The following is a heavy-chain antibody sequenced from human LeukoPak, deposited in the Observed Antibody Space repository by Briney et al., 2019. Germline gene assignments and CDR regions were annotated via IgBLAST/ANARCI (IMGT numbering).Heavy chain of an antibody. V-gene: IGHV4-59*05. Sequence: PSETLSLTCTVSGGSISSYYWSWIRQPPGKGLEWIGSIYYSGSTYYNPSLKSRVTISVDTSKNQFSLKLSSVTAADTAVYYCARKIAARGYTWFDPWGQGTLVTVSS. CDR2: IYYSGST. J-gene: IGHJ5*02. D-gene: IGHD6-6*01. CDR3: ARKIAARGYTWFDP. CDR1: GGSISSYY.